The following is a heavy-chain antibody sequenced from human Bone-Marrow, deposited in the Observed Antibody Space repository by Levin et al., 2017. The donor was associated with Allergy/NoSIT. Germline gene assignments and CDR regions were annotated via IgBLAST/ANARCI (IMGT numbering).Heavy chain of an antibody. CDR2: IYSGTST. CDR3: ARGTLYSVSGSYRGMGFDP. Sequence: GESLKISCAVSGFTVSSNHMNWVRQAPGKGLEWVSIIYSGTSTYYADSVKGRFTISRDNSKNTLYLQMNGLRAEDTAVYYCARGTLYSVSGSYRGMGFDPWGQGTLVSVSS. J-gene: IGHJ5*02. D-gene: IGHD3-10*01. V-gene: IGHV3-53*01. CDR1: GFTVSSNH.